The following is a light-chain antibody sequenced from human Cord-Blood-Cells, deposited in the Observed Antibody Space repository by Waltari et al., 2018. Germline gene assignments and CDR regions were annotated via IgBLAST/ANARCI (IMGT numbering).Light chain of an antibody. Sequence: QPALTQPASVSGSPGQSITISCTGTSSDVGGYNYVSWYQQPPGKAPKLMIYDVRNRPSGVSNRFSGSMSRNTASPTISGLHAEDEADYCCSSYTSDDTLVFGGQTKLSVL. CDR2: DVR. V-gene: IGLV2-14*01. J-gene: IGLJ3*02. CDR3: SSYTSDDTLV. CDR1: SSDVGGYNY.